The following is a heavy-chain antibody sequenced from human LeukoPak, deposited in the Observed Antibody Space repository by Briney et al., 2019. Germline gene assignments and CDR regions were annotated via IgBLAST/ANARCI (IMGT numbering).Heavy chain of an antibody. D-gene: IGHD3-16*01. V-gene: IGHV3-7*04. Sequence: GGSLRLSCAASGVAVSRDYMSWVRQAPGKGLEWVANIKQDGSEKYYVDSVKGRFTISRDNAKNSLYLQMNSLRAEDTAVYYCARGLDYFDYWGQGTLVTVSS. CDR3: ARGLDYFDY. J-gene: IGHJ4*02. CDR1: GVAVSRDY. CDR2: IKQDGSEK.